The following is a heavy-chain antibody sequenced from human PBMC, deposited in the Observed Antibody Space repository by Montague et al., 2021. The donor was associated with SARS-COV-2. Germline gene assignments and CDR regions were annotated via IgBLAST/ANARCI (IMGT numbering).Heavy chain of an antibody. CDR2: FYYSGST. V-gene: IGHV4-61*01. J-gene: IGHJ6*02. CDR1: GGSVSSDSYY. Sequence: SETLSLTCTVSGGSVSSDSYYWSWLRQPPGKGLEWIGYFYYSGSTNYNPSLKSRVTISVDTSKNQFSLKLTSVTAADMAVYFCARVYYDISAMDVWGQGTTVTVSS. D-gene: IGHD3-9*01. CDR3: ARVYYDISAMDV.